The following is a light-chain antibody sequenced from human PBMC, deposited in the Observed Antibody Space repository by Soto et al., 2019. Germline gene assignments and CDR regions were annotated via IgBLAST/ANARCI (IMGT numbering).Light chain of an antibody. J-gene: IGKJ2*01. CDR1: QSGLYSSNNMNY. Sequence: DIVMTQSPDSLTVSLGERATINCKSSQSGLYSSNNMNYLAWYQQKPGQPPKLLIYWASARESGVPDRFSGSGSGTEFTLTIRSLQAEDVAVYSCQQYYSTPYTFGQGTKLEI. CDR2: WAS. CDR3: QQYYSTPYT. V-gene: IGKV4-1*01.